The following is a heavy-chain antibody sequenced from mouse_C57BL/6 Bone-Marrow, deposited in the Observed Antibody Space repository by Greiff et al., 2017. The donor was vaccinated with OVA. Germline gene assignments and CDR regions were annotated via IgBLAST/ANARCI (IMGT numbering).Heavy chain of an antibody. CDR1: GFTFSSYT. D-gene: IGHD2-4*01. CDR3: ARLIYDYDGWPAY. V-gene: IGHV5-9*01. J-gene: IGHJ3*01. Sequence: EVKLVESGGGLVKPGGSLKLSCAASGFTFSSYTMSWVRQTPEKRLEWVATISGGGGNTYYPDSVKGRFTISRDNAKNTLYLQMRSLRSEDTALYYVARLIYDYDGWPAYWGQGTLVTVSA. CDR2: ISGGGGNT.